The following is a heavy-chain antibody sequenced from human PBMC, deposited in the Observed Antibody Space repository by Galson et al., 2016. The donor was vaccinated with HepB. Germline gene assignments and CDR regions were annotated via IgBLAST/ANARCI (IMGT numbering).Heavy chain of an antibody. Sequence: SLRLSCAASGLSVSSNYMSWVRQAPGKGLEWVSVMYIDGNAYYADPVKGRFTLSRDNSQNPVYLQMNSLRAEDTAVYYCARDPPVGTAGGLDIWGQGTMVSVSS. J-gene: IGHJ3*02. D-gene: IGHD4-23*01. CDR1: GLSVSSNY. CDR2: MYIDGNA. CDR3: ARDPPVGTAGGLDI. V-gene: IGHV3-53*01.